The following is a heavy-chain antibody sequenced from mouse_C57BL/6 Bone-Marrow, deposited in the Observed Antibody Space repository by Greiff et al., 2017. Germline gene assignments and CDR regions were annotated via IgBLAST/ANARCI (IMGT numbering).Heavy chain of an antibody. Sequence: QVHVKQSGAELVKPGASVKLSCKASGYTFTSYWMHWVKQRPGQGLEWIGMIHPNSGSTNYNEKFKSKATLTVDKSSSTAYMQLSSLTSEDSAVYYCARSVVGDYWGQGTTITVSS. J-gene: IGHJ2*01. V-gene: IGHV1-64*01. CDR2: IHPNSGST. CDR1: GYTFTSYW. D-gene: IGHD4-1*01. CDR3: ARSVVGDY.